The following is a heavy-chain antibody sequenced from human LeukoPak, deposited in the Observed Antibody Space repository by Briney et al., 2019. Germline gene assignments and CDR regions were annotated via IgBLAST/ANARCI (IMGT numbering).Heavy chain of an antibody. J-gene: IGHJ4*02. CDR1: GFTVSSNY. CDR2: IYSGGST. Sequence: GGSLRLSCAASGFTVSSNYMSWVRQAPGKGLEWVSVIYSGGSTYYADSAKGRFTISRDNSKNTLYLQMNSLRAEDTAVYYCARDSDSSGYYYFDYWGQGTLVTASS. CDR3: ARDSDSSGYYYFDY. V-gene: IGHV3-66*01. D-gene: IGHD3-22*01.